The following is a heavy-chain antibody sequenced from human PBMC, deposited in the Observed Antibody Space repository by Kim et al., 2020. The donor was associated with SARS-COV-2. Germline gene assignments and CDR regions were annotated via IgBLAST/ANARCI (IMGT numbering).Heavy chain of an antibody. CDR3: VRGVTTSGY. J-gene: IGHJ4*02. CDR2: INPNSGGT. CDR1: GFTFTDTY. D-gene: IGHD1-1*01. Sequence: ASVKVSCKASGFTFTDTYIYWVRRAPGQGLEWMGWINPNSGGTKFAQKFQGRVTMTRDTSITTAYLELSSLRSDDTAVYYCVRGVTTSGYWGQGTLVTVSS. V-gene: IGHV1-2*02.